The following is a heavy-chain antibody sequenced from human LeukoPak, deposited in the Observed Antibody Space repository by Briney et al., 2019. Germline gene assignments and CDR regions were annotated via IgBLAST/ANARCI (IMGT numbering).Heavy chain of an antibody. CDR1: GGSISSGGYS. CDR3: ARSSVPAAIGWFDP. CDR2: IYHSGST. J-gene: IGHJ5*02. Sequence: SETLSLTCAVSGGSISSGGYSWSWIRQPPGKGLEWIGYIYHSGSTYYNPSLKSRVTISVYRSKNQFSLKLSSVTAADTAVYYCARSSVPAAIGWFDPWGQGTLVTVSS. V-gene: IGHV4-30-2*01. D-gene: IGHD2-2*01.